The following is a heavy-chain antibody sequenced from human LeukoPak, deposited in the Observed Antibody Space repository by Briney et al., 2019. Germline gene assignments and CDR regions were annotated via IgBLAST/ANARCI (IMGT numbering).Heavy chain of an antibody. J-gene: IGHJ3*02. CDR2: ISAYNGNT. V-gene: IGHV1-18*01. CDR3: ARDIDYSPRENAFDI. Sequence: WASVKVSCKASGYTFTSYGISWVRQAPGQGLEWMGWISAYNGNTNYAQELQGRVTMTTDTSTSTAYMELRSLRSDDTAVYYCARDIDYSPRENAFDIWGQGTMVTVSS. D-gene: IGHD4-11*01. CDR1: GYTFTSYG.